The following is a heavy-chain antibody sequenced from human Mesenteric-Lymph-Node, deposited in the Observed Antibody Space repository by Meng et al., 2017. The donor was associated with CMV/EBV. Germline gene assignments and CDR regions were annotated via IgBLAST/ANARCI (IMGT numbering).Heavy chain of an antibody. CDR2: ISSSSSTI. CDR1: GFTLSSYS. Sequence: GGSLRLSCAASGFTLSSYSMNWVRQAPGKGLEWVSYISSSSSTIYYADSVKGRFTISRDNAKNSLYLQMNSLRAEDTAVYYCARLNYYDSSGYRRYYYYGMDVWGQGTTVTVSS. V-gene: IGHV3-48*04. D-gene: IGHD3-22*01. CDR3: ARLNYYDSSGYRRYYYYGMDV. J-gene: IGHJ6*02.